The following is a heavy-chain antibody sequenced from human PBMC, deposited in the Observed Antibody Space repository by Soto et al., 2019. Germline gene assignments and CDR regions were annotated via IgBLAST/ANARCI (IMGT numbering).Heavy chain of an antibody. D-gene: IGHD5-12*01. CDR3: ARDIRGYSRALDY. CDR1: GDAVGRGSYY. V-gene: IGHV4-61*01. J-gene: IGHJ4*02. CDR2: IYYSGAT. Sequence: SESLCLKCTFAGDAVGRGSYYWTWVRQPPGKGLEWIGNIYYSGATNYNPSLQNRVTISIDTSKNQYSLKLTSVTAADAALYYCARDIRGYSRALDYWGQGTQVTVSS.